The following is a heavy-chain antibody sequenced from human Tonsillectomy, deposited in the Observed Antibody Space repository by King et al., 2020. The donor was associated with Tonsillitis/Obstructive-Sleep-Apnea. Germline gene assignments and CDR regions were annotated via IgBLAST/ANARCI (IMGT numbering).Heavy chain of an antibody. V-gene: IGHV1-46*01. CDR3: ARDDVVGRYIDS. CDR2: INPSGGST. D-gene: IGHD1-14*01. Sequence: QLVQSGAEVKTPGASVKVSCKASGYTFTRYYIHWVRQARGQGLEWLGIINPSGGSTTYARKFQGRVTMTTDTSASTVYLELSSLRSDDTAVYYCARDDVVGRYIDSWGQGTLVTVSS. J-gene: IGHJ4*02. CDR1: GYTFTRYY.